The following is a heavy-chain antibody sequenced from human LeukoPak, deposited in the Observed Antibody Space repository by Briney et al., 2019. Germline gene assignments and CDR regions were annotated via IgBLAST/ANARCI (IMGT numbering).Heavy chain of an antibody. CDR1: GGSFSGYY. CDR2: INHSGST. V-gene: IGHV4-34*01. J-gene: IGHJ4*02. Sequence: SETLSLTCAVYGGSFSGYYWSWIRQPPGKGLEWIGEINHSGSTNYNPSLKSRVTISVDTCKNQFSLKLSSVTAADTAVYYCASSLGYCSSTSCYNRIFDYWGQGTLVTVSS. D-gene: IGHD2-2*02. CDR3: ASSLGYCSSTSCYNRIFDY.